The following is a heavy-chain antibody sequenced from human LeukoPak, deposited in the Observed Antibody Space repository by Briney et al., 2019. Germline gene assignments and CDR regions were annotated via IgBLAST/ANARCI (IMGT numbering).Heavy chain of an antibody. J-gene: IGHJ6*02. D-gene: IGHD6-19*01. Sequence: GGSLRLSCAASGFTFSSYGMHWVRQAPGKGLEWVAVIWYDGSNKYYADSVKGRFTISRDNSKNTLYLQMNSLRAEDTAVYYCAREAIAVAGPVGYYYYGMDVWGQGTTVTVSS. V-gene: IGHV3-33*01. CDR1: GFTFSSYG. CDR2: IWYDGSNK. CDR3: AREAIAVAGPVGYYYYGMDV.